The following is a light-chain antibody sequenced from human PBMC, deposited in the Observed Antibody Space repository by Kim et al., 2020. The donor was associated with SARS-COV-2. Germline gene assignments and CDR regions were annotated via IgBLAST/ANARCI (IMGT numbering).Light chain of an antibody. CDR3: AAWDDSLSGRLV. CDR2: RNN. Sequence: QRVTIACSGSSSNIESNYVYWYKQLPGTAPKLLIYRNNQRPSGVPDRFSGSKSGTSASLAISGLRSEDEADYYCAAWDDSLSGRLVFGGGTQLTVL. CDR1: SSNIESNY. V-gene: IGLV1-47*01. J-gene: IGLJ2*01.